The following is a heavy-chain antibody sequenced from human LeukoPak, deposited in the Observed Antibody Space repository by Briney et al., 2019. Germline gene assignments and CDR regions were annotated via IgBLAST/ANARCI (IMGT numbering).Heavy chain of an antibody. D-gene: IGHD1-26*01. V-gene: IGHV1-8*02. CDR3: ARGLFPMVVGASGY. J-gene: IGHJ4*02. Sequence: ASVKVSCKASGYTFTSYDINWVRQATGQGLEWMGWVNPNSGNTGYTQKFQGRVTMTRNTSISTAYMELSSLRSEDTAVYYCARGLFPMVVGASGYWGQGTLVTVSS. CDR1: GYTFTSYD. CDR2: VNPNSGNT.